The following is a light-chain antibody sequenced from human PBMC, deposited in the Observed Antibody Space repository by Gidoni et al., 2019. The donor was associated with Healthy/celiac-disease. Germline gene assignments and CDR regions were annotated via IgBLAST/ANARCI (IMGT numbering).Light chain of an antibody. V-gene: IGKV1-33*01. J-gene: IGKJ4*01. CDR1: QDISNY. Sequence: DIQMTQSPSSLSESLGDRVTITCQASQDISNYLNWYQQKPGKAPKLLIYDASNLETGVPSRFSGSGSGTDFTFTISSLQPEDIATYYCQQYDNLLLTFGGGTKVEIK. CDR3: QQYDNLLLT. CDR2: DAS.